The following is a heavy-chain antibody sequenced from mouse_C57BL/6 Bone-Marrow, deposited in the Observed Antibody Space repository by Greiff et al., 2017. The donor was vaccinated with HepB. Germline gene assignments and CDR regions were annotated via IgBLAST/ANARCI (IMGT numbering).Heavy chain of an antibody. CDR2: ISYDGSN. CDR1: GYSITSGYY. D-gene: IGHD3-2*02. CDR3: AKTAQASGDY. Sequence: ESGPGLVKPSQSLSLTCSVTGYSITSGYYWNWIRQFPGNKLEWMGYISYDGSNNYNPSLKNRISITRDTSKNQFFLKLNSVTTEDTATYYCAKTAQASGDYWGQGTSVTVSS. V-gene: IGHV3-6*01. J-gene: IGHJ4*01.